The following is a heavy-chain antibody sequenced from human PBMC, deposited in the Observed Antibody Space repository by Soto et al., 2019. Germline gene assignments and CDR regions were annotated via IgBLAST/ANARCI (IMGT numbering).Heavy chain of an antibody. CDR1: GFTVSTKY. V-gene: IGHV3-66*01. J-gene: IGHJ4*02. Sequence: EVQLVESGGGLVQPGGSLRLSCAASGFTVSTKYMSWVRQAPGKGLEWVSVIYSGGSTFYADSVRGRFTISRDNAKNTVNLPTNSLRAEDTAVYYCARDPWDADYWGQGTLVTVSS. CDR3: ARDPWDADY. CDR2: IYSGGST. D-gene: IGHD1-26*01.